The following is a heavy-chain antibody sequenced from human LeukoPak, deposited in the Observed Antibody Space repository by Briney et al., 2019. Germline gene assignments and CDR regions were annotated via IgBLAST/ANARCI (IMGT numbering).Heavy chain of an antibody. V-gene: IGHV3-48*03. J-gene: IGHJ4*02. CDR3: ARASMTSGEFDY. CDR2: ISSSGSTI. Sequence: GGSLRLTCAASGFTFRAYEMNWVRQAPGKGLEWLSYISSSGSTIYQADAVKGRFTISRDNAKNSLFLQMNSLRGEDTAVYYCARASMTSGEFDYWGQGTVATVSS. D-gene: IGHD2/OR15-2a*01. CDR1: GFTFRAYE.